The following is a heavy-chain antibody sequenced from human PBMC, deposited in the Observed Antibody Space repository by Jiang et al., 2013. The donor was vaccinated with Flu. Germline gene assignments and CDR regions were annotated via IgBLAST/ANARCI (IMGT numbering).Heavy chain of an antibody. V-gene: IGHV4-39*01. CDR2: IYYTGSTS. CDR3: AKQREYCTSTACQNYYFDY. CDR1: GGSISSSSYY. Sequence: GPGLVKPSETLSLTCTVSGGSISSSSYYWGWIRQPPGKGLEWIGTIYYTGSTSYYNPSLESRVTISVDTSKNQFSLKLTSVTAADTAMYYCAKQREYCTSTACQNYYFDYWGQGNLVTVSS. D-gene: IGHD2/OR15-2a*01. J-gene: IGHJ4*02.